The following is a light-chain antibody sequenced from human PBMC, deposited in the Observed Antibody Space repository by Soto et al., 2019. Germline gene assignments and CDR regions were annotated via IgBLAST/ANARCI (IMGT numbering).Light chain of an antibody. CDR3: QQYVSSPRT. V-gene: IGKV3-20*01. J-gene: IGKJ1*01. Sequence: EIVLTQSPGTLSLSPGDRATLPCRASQIVSSSYLAWYQQKPGQAPRLLMYGASNRATGIPDRFSGSGSGTDFTLNISGLEPEDFAVYYCQQYVSSPRTFGQGTKVEVK. CDR2: GAS. CDR1: QIVSSSY.